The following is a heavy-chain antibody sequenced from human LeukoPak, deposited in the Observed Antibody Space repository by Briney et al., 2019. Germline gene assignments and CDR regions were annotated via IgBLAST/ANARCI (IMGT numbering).Heavy chain of an antibody. J-gene: IGHJ4*02. Sequence: GGSLRLSCTASGFTFSNAWMNWVRQAPGKGLEWVGRIKSKTDGGTTDYAAPVKGRFTISRDDSKNTLYLQMNSLKTEDTAVYYCSTTYYYDSSEGYWGQGTLVTVSS. V-gene: IGHV3-15*07. CDR2: IKSKTDGGTT. D-gene: IGHD3-22*01. CDR3: STTYYYDSSEGY. CDR1: GFTFSNAW.